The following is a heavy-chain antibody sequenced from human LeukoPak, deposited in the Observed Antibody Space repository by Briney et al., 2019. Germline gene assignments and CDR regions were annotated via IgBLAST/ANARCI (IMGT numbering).Heavy chain of an antibody. J-gene: IGHJ6*02. CDR2: ISSAGSYM. CDR1: GFTFSDYS. D-gene: IGHD1-26*01. CDR3: ARWVNSGSYRKYYGMDV. V-gene: IGHV3-21*01. Sequence: GGSLRLSCAASGFTFSDYSMNWVRQAPGKGLEWVSSISSAGSYMYYADSLKGRFTISRDNAKNSLFLQMDSLRAEDTAMYYCARWVNSGSYRKYYGMDVWGQGATVTVSS.